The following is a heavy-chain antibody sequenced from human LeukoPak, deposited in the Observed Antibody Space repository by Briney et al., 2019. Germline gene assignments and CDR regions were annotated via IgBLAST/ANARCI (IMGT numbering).Heavy chain of an antibody. CDR3: ARDRGSYFDY. CDR1: GGSFSGYY. CDR2: LHYTGST. J-gene: IGHJ4*02. D-gene: IGHD1-26*01. Sequence: SETLSLTCAVYGGSFSGYYWSWIRQPPGKGLEWIGYLHYTGSTNYNPSLKSRVTISADTSKNQFSLKLSSVTAADTAVYYCARDRGSYFDYWGQGTLVTVSS. V-gene: IGHV4-59*01.